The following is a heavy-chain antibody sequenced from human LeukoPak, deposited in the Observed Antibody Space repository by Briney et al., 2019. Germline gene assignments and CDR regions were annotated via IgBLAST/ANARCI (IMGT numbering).Heavy chain of an antibody. J-gene: IGHJ4*02. CDR1: GGSIGSYY. V-gene: IGHV4-4*07. CDR2: IYTSGST. CDR3: ACSRLYYYDSSGYPDQTDY. Sequence: PSETLSLTCTVSGGSIGSYYWSWIRQPAGKGLEWIGRIYTSGSTNYNPTLKSRVTMSVDTSKNQFSLKLSSLTAADTAVYYCACSRLYYYDSSGYPDQTDYWGQGTLVTVSS. D-gene: IGHD3-22*01.